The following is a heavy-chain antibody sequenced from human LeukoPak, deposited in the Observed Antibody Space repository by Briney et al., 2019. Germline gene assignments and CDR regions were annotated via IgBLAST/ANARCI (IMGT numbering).Heavy chain of an antibody. Sequence: GASVKVSCKASGGTFSSYAISWVRQAPGQGLEWMGWINPNSGGTHYAQKFQGRVTMTRDTSITTAYMELSRLRSDDTAVYYCALGVGSNPFDYWGQGTLVTVSS. V-gene: IGHV1-2*02. CDR2: INPNSGGT. CDR1: GGTFSSYA. D-gene: IGHD2-2*01. J-gene: IGHJ4*02. CDR3: ALGVGSNPFDY.